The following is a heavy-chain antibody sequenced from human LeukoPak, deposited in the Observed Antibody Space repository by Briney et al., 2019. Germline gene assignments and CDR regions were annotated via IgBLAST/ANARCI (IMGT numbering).Heavy chain of an antibody. CDR1: GFTFSSYA. Sequence: PGGSLRLSCAASGFTFSSYAMSWVRPAPGQGLEWVSAISGSGGSTYYADSVKGRFTISRDNSKNTLYLQMNSLRAEDTDVYYCAREHYTRHSSSWYPDYWGQGTLVTVSS. D-gene: IGHD6-13*01. V-gene: IGHV3-23*01. J-gene: IGHJ4*02. CDR3: AREHYTRHSSSWYPDY. CDR2: ISGSGGST.